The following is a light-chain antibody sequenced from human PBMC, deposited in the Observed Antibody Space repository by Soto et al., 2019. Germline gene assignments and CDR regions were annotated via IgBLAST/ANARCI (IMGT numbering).Light chain of an antibody. CDR1: QSVDNK. CDR2: YAS. CDR3: QHHNDWVKA. Sequence: EIVVTQSPATLSVSPGERATHSCRASQSVDNKLAWYQQKPGQAPRLLIYYASTRATGVPARFSGSGSGTEFTLTISSLQSEDFAVYYCQHHNDWVKAFGQGTKLEI. V-gene: IGKV3D-15*01. J-gene: IGKJ2*01.